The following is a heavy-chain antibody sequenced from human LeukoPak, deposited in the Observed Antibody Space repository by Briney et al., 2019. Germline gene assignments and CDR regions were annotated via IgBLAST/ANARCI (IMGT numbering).Heavy chain of an antibody. V-gene: IGHV3-74*01. CDR1: GFTFSRYW. J-gene: IGHJ4*02. CDR2: INTDGSNT. Sequence: GGSLRLSCAASGFTFSRYWMHWVRQGSGKGLVWVSRINTDGSNTNYADSVKGRFTISRDNAKNTLYLQMNSLRAEDTAVYYCAKNRRRIAAAGTDYWGQGTLVIVSS. D-gene: IGHD6-13*01. CDR3: AKNRRRIAAAGTDY.